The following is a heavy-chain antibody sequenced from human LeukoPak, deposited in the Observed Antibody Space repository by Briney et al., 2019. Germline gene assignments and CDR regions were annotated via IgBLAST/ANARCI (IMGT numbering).Heavy chain of an antibody. D-gene: IGHD3-16*02. V-gene: IGHV4-4*07. CDR1: GGSISSYY. Sequence: PSETLSLTCTVSGGSISSYYWSCIRQPAGKGLEWIGRIYTSGSTNYNPSLKSRVTMSVDTSKNQFSLKLSSVTAADTAVYYCAREDGYVWGSYRSNWFDPWGQGTLVTVSS. J-gene: IGHJ5*02. CDR2: IYTSGST. CDR3: AREDGYVWGSYRSNWFDP.